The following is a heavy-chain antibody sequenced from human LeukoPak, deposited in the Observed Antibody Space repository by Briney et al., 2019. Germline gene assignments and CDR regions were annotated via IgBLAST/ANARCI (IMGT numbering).Heavy chain of an antibody. V-gene: IGHV4-39*07. D-gene: IGHD2-2*01. CDR2: INHSGST. CDR1: GGSISSSSYY. CDR3: ARPLGYCSSTSCPQSWFDP. Sequence: PSETLSLTCTVSGGSISSSSYYWGWIRQPPGKGLQWIGEINHSGSTNYNPSLKSRVTISVDTSKNQFSLKLSSVTAADTAVYYCARPLGYCSSTSCPQSWFDPWGQGTLVTVSS. J-gene: IGHJ5*02.